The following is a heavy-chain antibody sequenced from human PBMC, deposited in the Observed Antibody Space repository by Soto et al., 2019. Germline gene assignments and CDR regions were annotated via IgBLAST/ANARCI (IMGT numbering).Heavy chain of an antibody. Sequence: PGGSLRLSCAASGVTVSSNYMSWVRQAPGKGLEWVSVIYSGGSTYYADSVKGRFTISRDNSKNTLYLQMNSLRAEDTAVYYCARDRDTMVRGVITFYGMDVWGQGTTVTVSS. CDR2: IYSGGST. J-gene: IGHJ6*02. D-gene: IGHD3-10*01. CDR1: GVTVSSNY. V-gene: IGHV3-53*01. CDR3: ARDRDTMVRGVITFYGMDV.